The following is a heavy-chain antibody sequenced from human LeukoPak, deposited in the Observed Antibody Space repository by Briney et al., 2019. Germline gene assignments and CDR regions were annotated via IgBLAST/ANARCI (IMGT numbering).Heavy chain of an antibody. CDR1: GGSLSSYY. V-gene: IGHV4-59*01. D-gene: IGHD6-19*01. Sequence: SETLSLTCTVSGGSLSSYYWSWIRQPPGKGLEWIGYIYYSGSTNYNPSLKSRVTISVDTSKNQFSLKLSSVTAADTAVYYCARVRIAVAGTGTFDYWGQGTLVTVSS. CDR3: ARVRIAVAGTGTFDY. J-gene: IGHJ4*02. CDR2: IYYSGST.